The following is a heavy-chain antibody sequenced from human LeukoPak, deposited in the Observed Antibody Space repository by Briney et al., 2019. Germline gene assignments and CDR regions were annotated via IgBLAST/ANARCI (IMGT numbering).Heavy chain of an antibody. CDR3: ARYRNEALFAFDI. CDR2: IYYSGNT. V-gene: IGHV4-59*01. J-gene: IGHJ3*02. CDR1: GDSISNYY. Sequence: SETLSLTCTVSGDSISNYYWSWIRQPPGKGLEWIGYIYYSGNTDYNPSLKSRVTISVDTSKNQFSLRLNSVTAVDTAVYYCARYRNEALFAFDIWGQGTMVTVSS. D-gene: IGHD1-14*01.